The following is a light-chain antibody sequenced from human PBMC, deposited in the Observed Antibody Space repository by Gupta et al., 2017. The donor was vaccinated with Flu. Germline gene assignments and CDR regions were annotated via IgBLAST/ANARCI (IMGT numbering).Light chain of an antibody. CDR3: ATWDDSLNAGV. V-gene: IGLV1-51*01. J-gene: IGLJ2*01. Sequence: QSVLTQPPSVSAASGQKVTISCSGSSSNIGNNYVSWYQQLPGGAPRLLVYDNYQRSSGTPDRFSGSKSGTSATLAITGLQTGDEGDYSCATWDDSLNAGVFGGGTKLTVL. CDR1: SSNIGNNY. CDR2: DNY.